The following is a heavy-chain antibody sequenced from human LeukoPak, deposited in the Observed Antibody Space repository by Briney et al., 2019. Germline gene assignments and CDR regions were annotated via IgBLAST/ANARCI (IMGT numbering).Heavy chain of an antibody. V-gene: IGHV4-4*09. J-gene: IGHJ4*02. D-gene: IGHD3-22*01. CDR1: GGSISSYY. CDR3: ARLGDSSGYYLDY. Sequence: SETLSLTCTVSGGSISSYYWSWIRQPPGKGLEWIGYIYTSGSTNYNPSLKSRVTISVDTSKNQFSLKLSSVTAADTAVYYCARLGDSSGYYLDYWGQGTLVTVSS. CDR2: IYTSGST.